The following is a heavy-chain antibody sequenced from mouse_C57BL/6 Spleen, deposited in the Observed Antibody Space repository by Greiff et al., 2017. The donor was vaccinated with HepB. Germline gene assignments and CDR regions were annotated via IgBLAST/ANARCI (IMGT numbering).Heavy chain of an antibody. CDR3: ARTARLRRGAWFAY. CDR2: IDPSDSET. CDR1: GYTFTSYW. J-gene: IGHJ3*01. D-gene: IGHD2-4*01. V-gene: IGHV1-52*01. Sequence: QVQLQQPGAELVRPGSSVKLSCKASGYTFTSYWMHWVKQRPIQGLEWIGNIDPSDSETHYNQKFKDKATLTVDKSSSTAYMQLSSLTSEDSAVYYCARTARLRRGAWFAYWGQGTLVTVSA.